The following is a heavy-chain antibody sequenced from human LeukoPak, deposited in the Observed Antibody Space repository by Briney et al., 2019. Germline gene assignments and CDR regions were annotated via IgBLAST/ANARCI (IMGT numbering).Heavy chain of an antibody. D-gene: IGHD3-22*01. CDR2: INSSGGST. V-gene: IGHV1-46*01. J-gene: IGHJ4*02. Sequence: ASVKVSCKASGYTFTSYYMHWVRQAPGQGLEWMGIINSSGGSTSYAQKFQGRVTMTRDTSTSTVYMELSSLRSEDTAVYYCARDRAYYYDSSGYYGEAADYWGQGTLVTVSS. CDR1: GYTFTSYY. CDR3: ARDRAYYYDSSGYYGEAADY.